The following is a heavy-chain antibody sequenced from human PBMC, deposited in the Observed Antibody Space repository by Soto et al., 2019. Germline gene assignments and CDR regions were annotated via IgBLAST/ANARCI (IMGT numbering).Heavy chain of an antibody. D-gene: IGHD3-10*01. CDR1: GFTFSNAW. J-gene: IGHJ6*02. V-gene: IGHV3-15*07. CDR3: TTDYGSQYGMDV. CDR2: IKSKTDGGTT. Sequence: EVQLVESGGGLVKPGGSIRLSCAASGFTFSNAWMNWVRQAPGKGLEWVGRIKSKTDGGTTDYAAPVKGRFTISRDDSKNTLYLQMNSLKTEDTAVYYCTTDYGSQYGMDVWGQGTTVTVSS.